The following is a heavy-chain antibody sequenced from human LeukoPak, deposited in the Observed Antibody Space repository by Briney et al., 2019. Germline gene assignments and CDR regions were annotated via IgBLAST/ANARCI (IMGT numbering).Heavy chain of an antibody. V-gene: IGHV5-51*01. CDR1: GYSFTSYW. CDR3: ARLYYYDNSGSFDY. Sequence: GESLKISCKGSGYSFTSYWIGCVRQMPGKGLQWMAIIYPGDSDTRYSPSFQGQVTISADKSISTAYLQWSSLNASDTAMYYCARLYYYDNSGSFDYWGQGTLVTVSS. J-gene: IGHJ4*02. CDR2: IYPGDSDT. D-gene: IGHD3-22*01.